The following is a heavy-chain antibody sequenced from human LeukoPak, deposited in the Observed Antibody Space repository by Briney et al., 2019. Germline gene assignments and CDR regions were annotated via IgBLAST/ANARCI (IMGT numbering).Heavy chain of an antibody. CDR2: ISSSGSTI. CDR3: ARCNGSPGGEWLLYQLGVPPKLDY. J-gene: IGHJ4*02. CDR1: GFTFSDYY. V-gene: IGHV3-11*01. Sequence: GGSLRLSCAASGFTFSDYYMSWIRQAPGKGLEWVSYISSSGSTIYYADSVKGRFTISRDNAKNSLYLRMNSLRAEDTAVYYCARCNGSPGGEWLLYQLGVPPKLDYWGQGTLVTVSS. D-gene: IGHD3-3*01.